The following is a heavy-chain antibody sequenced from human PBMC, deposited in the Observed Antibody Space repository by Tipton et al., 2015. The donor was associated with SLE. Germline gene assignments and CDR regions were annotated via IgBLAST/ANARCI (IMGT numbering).Heavy chain of an antibody. D-gene: IGHD5-12*01. CDR1: GFTFSSYE. Sequence: GSLRLSCAGSGFTFSSYEMNWVRQAPGKGLEWVSHMSSSGVSVYYADSVKGRFTISRDNAKNSLYLQLNSLRAEDTAVYYCATGYERFDHWGQGTLVAVSS. CDR2: MSSSGVSV. V-gene: IGHV3-48*03. CDR3: ATGYERFDH. J-gene: IGHJ4*02.